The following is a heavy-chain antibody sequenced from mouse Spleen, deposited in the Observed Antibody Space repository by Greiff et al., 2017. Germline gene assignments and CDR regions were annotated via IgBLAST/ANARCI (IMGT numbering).Heavy chain of an antibody. CDR2: ISYDGSN. D-gene: IGHD1-1*01. CDR1: GYSITSGYY. V-gene: IGHV3-6*01. CDR3: ARPPFYGSSYDWYFDV. Sequence: ESGPGLVKPSQSLSLTCSVTGYSITSGYYWNWIRQFPGNKLEWMGYISYDGSNNYNPSLKNRISITRDTSKNQFFLKLNSVTTEDTATYYCARPPFYGSSYDWYFDVWGAGTTVTVSS. J-gene: IGHJ1*01.